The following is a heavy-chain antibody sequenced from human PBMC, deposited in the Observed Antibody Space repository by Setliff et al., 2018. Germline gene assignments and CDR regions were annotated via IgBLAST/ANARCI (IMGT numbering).Heavy chain of an antibody. V-gene: IGHV1-18*01. CDR2: ISAYNGNT. Sequence: ASVKVSCKASGYTFNSYGISWVRQAPGQGLEWMGWISAYNGNTNYAQKFQGRVTMTTDTSTSTAYMELSRLRSEDTAVYYCARDFVSGSYFNYYYYGMDVWGQGTTVTVSS. CDR3: ARDFVSGSYFNYYYYGMDV. CDR1: GYTFNSYG. D-gene: IGHD3-10*01. J-gene: IGHJ6*02.